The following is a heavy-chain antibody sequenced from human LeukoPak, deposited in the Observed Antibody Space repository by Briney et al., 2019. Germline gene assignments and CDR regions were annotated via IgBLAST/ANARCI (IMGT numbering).Heavy chain of an antibody. CDR2: ISGSGGST. CDR1: GGSISSSSYY. J-gene: IGHJ5*02. D-gene: IGHD6-6*01. Sequence: PSETLSLTCTVSGGSISSSSYYWGWIRQPPGKGLEWVSAISGSGGSTYYADSVKGRFTISRDNSKNTLYLQMNSLRAEDTAVYYCAKSLSLEQLGNWFDPWGQGTLVTVSS. CDR3: AKSLSLEQLGNWFDP. V-gene: IGHV3-23*01.